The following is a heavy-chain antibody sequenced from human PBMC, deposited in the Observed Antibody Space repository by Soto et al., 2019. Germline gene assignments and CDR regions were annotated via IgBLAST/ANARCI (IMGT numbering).Heavy chain of an antibody. CDR3: ARRSGTYYDFWSGLDV. Sequence: GESLKISCKGSGYSFTSYWIGWVRQMPGKGLEWMGIIYPGDSDTRYSPSFQGQVTISADKSISTAYLQWSSLKASDTAVYYCARRSGTYYDFWSGLDVWGQGTTVTVSS. J-gene: IGHJ6*02. CDR1: GYSFTSYW. V-gene: IGHV5-51*01. CDR2: IYPGDSDT. D-gene: IGHD3-3*01.